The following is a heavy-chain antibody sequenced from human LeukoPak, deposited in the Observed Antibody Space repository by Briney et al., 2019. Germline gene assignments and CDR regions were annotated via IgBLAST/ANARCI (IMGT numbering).Heavy chain of an antibody. CDR2: ISYDGSNK. Sequence: GGSLRLSCAASGFTFSSYGMHWVRQAPGKGLEWVAVISYDGSNKYYADSVRGRFTISRDNSKNTLYLQMNSLRAEDTAVYYCAKDVSGWYTGYYYYGMDVWGQGTTVTVYS. CDR1: GFTFSSYG. D-gene: IGHD6-19*01. CDR3: AKDVSGWYTGYYYYGMDV. V-gene: IGHV3-30*18. J-gene: IGHJ6*02.